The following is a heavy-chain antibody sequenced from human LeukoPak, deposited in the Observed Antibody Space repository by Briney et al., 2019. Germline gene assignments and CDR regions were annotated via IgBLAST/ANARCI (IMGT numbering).Heavy chain of an antibody. CDR1: GFTFSSYS. Sequence: GGSLRLSCAASGFTFSSYSMNWVRQAPGKGLEWVANIKQDGSEKYYVDSVKGRFTISRDNAKNSLYLQMNSLRAEDTAVYYCARGLSGYYYMDVWGKGTTVTVSS. V-gene: IGHV3-7*01. CDR2: IKQDGSEK. CDR3: ARGLSGYYYMDV. D-gene: IGHD6-25*01. J-gene: IGHJ6*03.